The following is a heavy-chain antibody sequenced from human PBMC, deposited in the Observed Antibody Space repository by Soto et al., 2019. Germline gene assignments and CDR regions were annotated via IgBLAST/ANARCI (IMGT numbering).Heavy chain of an antibody. V-gene: IGHV4-39*01. D-gene: IGHD1-26*01. CDR3: ARRGFMGATTIDY. Sequence: QLQLQESGPGLVKPSETLSLTCTVSGGSISSSNSYWGWIRQPPGKGLEWIGSIYYSGSTCYNPSCKSRVSISVDTSKNQSSLKLSSVTAADTAVYYCARRGFMGATTIDYWGQGTLVTVSS. CDR1: GGSISSSNSY. CDR2: IYYSGST. J-gene: IGHJ4*02.